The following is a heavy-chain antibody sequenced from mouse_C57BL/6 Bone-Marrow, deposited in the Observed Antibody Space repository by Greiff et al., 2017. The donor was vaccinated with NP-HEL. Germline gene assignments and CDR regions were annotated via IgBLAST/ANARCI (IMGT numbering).Heavy chain of an antibody. CDR1: GFTFSSYG. CDR3: ARQRGREWYFDV. CDR2: ISSGGSYT. V-gene: IGHV5-6*01. Sequence: EVKLVESGGDLVKPGGSLKLSCAASGFTFSSYGMSWVRQTPDKRLEWVATISSGGSYTYYPDSVKGRFTISRDNAKNTLYLQMSSLKSEDTAMYYCARQRGREWYFDVWGTGTTVTVSS. J-gene: IGHJ1*03.